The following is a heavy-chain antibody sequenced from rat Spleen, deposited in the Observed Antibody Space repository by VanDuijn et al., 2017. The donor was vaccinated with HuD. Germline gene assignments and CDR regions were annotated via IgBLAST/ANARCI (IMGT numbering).Heavy chain of an antibody. D-gene: IGHD1-10*01. CDR2: ISYDGSAT. CDR3: ATNNYGYVMDA. CDR1: GLSFSNYD. Sequence: EVQLVESGGGLVQPGRSLKLSCTASGLSFSNYDMAWVRQAPTKGLEWVASISYDGSATYYRDPVKGRFTLSRDNAKSTLFLQMGSLRSEDTATYYCATNNYGYVMDAWGQGASVTVSS. J-gene: IGHJ4*01. V-gene: IGHV5-25*01.